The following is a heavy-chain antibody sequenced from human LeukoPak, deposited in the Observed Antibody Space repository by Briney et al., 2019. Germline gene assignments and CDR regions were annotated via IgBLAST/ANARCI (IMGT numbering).Heavy chain of an antibody. D-gene: IGHD2-2*01. Sequence: GGSLRLSCAASGFTFSSYAMSWVRQAPGKGLEWVSAISGSGGSTYYADSVKGRFTTSRDNSKNTLYLQMNSLRAEDTAVYYCAKMRCSSTSCYPADYWGQGTLVTVSS. CDR3: AKMRCSSTSCYPADY. J-gene: IGHJ4*02. CDR1: GFTFSSYA. V-gene: IGHV3-23*01. CDR2: ISGSGGST.